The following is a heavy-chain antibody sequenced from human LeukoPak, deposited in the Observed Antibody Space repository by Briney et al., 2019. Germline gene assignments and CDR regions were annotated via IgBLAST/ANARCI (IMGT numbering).Heavy chain of an antibody. CDR3: ARGAYGSGSSSQFDP. J-gene: IGHJ5*02. CDR1: GGSIRSYY. CDR2: IYSGGST. D-gene: IGHD3-10*01. V-gene: IGHV4-4*07. Sequence: SETLSLTCTVSGGSIRSYYWSWIRQPAGKGLEWIGRIYSGGSTNYNPSLKSRVTMSVDTSKNQFSLKLSSVTAADTAVYYCARGAYGSGSSSQFDPWGQGTLVTVSS.